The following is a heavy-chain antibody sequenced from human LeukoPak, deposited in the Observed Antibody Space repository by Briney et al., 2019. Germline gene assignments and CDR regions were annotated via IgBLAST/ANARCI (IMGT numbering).Heavy chain of an antibody. V-gene: IGHV4-34*01. CDR1: GGSFSGDF. CDR2: IKHDGST. CDR3: ARGGGSGWYVDY. Sequence: SETLSLTCAVYGGSFSGDFWSWLRQSPGKGLEWIGEIKHDGSTTYNPSLESRVTMSLDTSKNQFSLKLSSVTAADTAVYYCARGGGSGWYVDYWGQGTLVTVSS. J-gene: IGHJ4*02. D-gene: IGHD6-19*01.